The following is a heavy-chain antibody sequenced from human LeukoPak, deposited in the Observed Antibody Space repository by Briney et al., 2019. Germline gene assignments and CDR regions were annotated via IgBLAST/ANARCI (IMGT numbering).Heavy chain of an antibody. V-gene: IGHV1-46*01. CDR1: GYTFTNYY. J-gene: IGHJ5*02. CDR3: ARDLNWFDP. Sequence: ASVKVSCKASGYTFTNYYMHWVRQAPGQGLEWMGITNPSGGTTSYAQKFQGRVTMTRDTSTSTVYMELSSLRSEDTAVYYCARDLNWFDPWGQGTLVTVSS. CDR2: TNPSGGTT.